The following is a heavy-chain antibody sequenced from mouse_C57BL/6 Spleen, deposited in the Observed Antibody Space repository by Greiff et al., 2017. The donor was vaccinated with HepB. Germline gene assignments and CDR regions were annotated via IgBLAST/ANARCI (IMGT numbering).Heavy chain of an antibody. D-gene: IGHD4-1*01. V-gene: IGHV1-82*01. CDR1: GYAFSSSW. Sequence: LQESGPELVKPGASVKISCKASGYAFSSSWMNWVKQRPGKGLEWIGRIYPGDGDTNYNGKFKGKATLTADKSSSTAYMQLSSLTSEDSAVYFCAPNWDYWGQGTTLTVSS. J-gene: IGHJ2*01. CDR3: APNWDY. CDR2: IYPGDGDT.